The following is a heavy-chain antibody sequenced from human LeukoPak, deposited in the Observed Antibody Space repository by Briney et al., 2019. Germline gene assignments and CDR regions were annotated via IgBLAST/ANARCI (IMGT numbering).Heavy chain of an antibody. D-gene: IGHD2-2*01. Sequence: GGSLRLSCAASGFTFSSYSMNWVRQAPGKGLEWVSSISSSSSYIYYADSVKGRFTISRDNAKNSLYLQMNSLRAEDTAVYYCARDSGMCSTSCYENLGFDYWGQGTLVTVSS. CDR2: ISSSSSYI. CDR1: GFTFSSYS. V-gene: IGHV3-21*01. J-gene: IGHJ4*02. CDR3: ARDSGMCSTSCYENLGFDY.